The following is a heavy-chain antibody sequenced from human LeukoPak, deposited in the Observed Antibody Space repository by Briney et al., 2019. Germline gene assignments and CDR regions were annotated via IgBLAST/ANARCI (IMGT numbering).Heavy chain of an antibody. CDR3: ARVVTTVTTYVDY. CDR2: IYYSGST. J-gene: IGHJ4*02. Sequence: SETLSLTCTVSGGPISSYYWSWIRQPPGKGLEWIGYIYYSGSTNYNPSLKSRVTISVDTSKNQFSLKLSSVTAADTAVYYCARVVTTVTTYVDYWGQGTLVTVSS. D-gene: IGHD4-4*01. CDR1: GGPISSYY. V-gene: IGHV4-59*01.